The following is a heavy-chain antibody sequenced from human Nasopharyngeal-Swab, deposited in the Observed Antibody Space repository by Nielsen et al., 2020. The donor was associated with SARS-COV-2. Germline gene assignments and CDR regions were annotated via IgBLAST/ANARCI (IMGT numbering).Heavy chain of an antibody. CDR2: IYPGDSDA. D-gene: IGHD1-1*01. CDR3: ARQQIIGTTAPLGPFDI. CDR1: GYSFTRNW. V-gene: IGHV5-51*01. Sequence: ESLKISCKGSGYSFTRNWIGWVRQMPGKGLEWMGIIYPGDSDARYSPSFLGQVTISADKSINTAYLQWSSLKASDTAMYYCARQQIIGTTAPLGPFDIWGQGTMVTVSS. J-gene: IGHJ3*02.